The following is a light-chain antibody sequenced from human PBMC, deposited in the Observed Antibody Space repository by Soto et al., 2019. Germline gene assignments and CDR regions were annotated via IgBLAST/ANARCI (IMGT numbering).Light chain of an antibody. Sequence: DIQMTQSPSTLSASVGDRVTIPCRASQSISSWLAWYQQKPGKAPNLLIYDVSSLGSGVPSRFSGSGSGTEFTLTITSLQPDDFATYYCQQYSTYPWTFGRGTKVDIK. J-gene: IGKJ1*01. CDR3: QQYSTYPWT. CDR1: QSISSW. CDR2: DVS. V-gene: IGKV1-5*01.